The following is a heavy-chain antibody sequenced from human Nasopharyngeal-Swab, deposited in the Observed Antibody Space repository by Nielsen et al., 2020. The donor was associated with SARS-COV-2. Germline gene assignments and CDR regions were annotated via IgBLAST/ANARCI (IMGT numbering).Heavy chain of an antibody. CDR1: GGSFSSYY. V-gene: IGHV4-34*01. J-gene: IGHJ6*03. D-gene: IGHD2-2*01. Sequence: GSLRLSCVVYGGSFSSYYWGWIRQPPGKGLEWIAEINHSGSTNYNPSLRSRVTISVDTSKNQFSLRLTSVTAADTAVYYCARGLSGIVPAPILGLGPYYSYYYMDVWGKGTTVTVS. CDR2: INHSGST. CDR3: ARGLSGIVPAPILGLGPYYSYYYMDV.